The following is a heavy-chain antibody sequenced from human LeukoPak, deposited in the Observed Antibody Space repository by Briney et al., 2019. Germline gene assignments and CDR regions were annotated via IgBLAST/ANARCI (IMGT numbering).Heavy chain of an antibody. V-gene: IGHV3-21*01. Sequence: GGSLRLSCTASGFIFSTYNMNWVRQAPGKGLEWVSSIGTSGDYIYYADSVQGRFTISRDDAKNTLYLQMNSLTAEDTAVYYCARESHIWFTSLDYWGQGTLVTVSS. D-gene: IGHD3-10*01. CDR3: ARESHIWFTSLDY. J-gene: IGHJ4*02. CDR2: IGTSGDYI. CDR1: GFIFSTYN.